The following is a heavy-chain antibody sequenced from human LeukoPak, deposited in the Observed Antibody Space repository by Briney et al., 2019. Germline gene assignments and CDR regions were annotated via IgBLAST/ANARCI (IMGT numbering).Heavy chain of an antibody. D-gene: IGHD3-22*01. Sequence: GGSLRLSCAASGFTFSSYGMHWVRQAPGEGLEWVAVTWYDGSNKYYTDSVKARFTISRDNSKNTLYLQMNSVRAEDTAVYYCARDGDYYDSSGPDDIWGQGTMVTVSS. CDR3: ARDGDYYDSSGPDDI. V-gene: IGHV3-33*01. CDR2: TWYDGSNK. CDR1: GFTFSSYG. J-gene: IGHJ3*02.